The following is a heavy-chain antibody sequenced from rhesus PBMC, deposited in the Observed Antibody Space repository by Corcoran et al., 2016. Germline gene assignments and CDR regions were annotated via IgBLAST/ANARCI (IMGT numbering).Heavy chain of an antibody. Sequence: QVQLQESGPGLVKPSETLSLTCAVSGYSISSGYYWGWIRQPPGKGLEYIGYISGSSGSTYYNPSLKSRVTISKDTSKNQFSLKLSYVTAADTAVYYCARPPYGSSYTDYWGQGVLVTVSS. CDR3: ARPPYGSSYTDY. CDR1: GYSISSGYY. CDR2: ISGSSGST. D-gene: IGHD4-29*01. J-gene: IGHJ4*01. V-gene: IGHV4-99*01.